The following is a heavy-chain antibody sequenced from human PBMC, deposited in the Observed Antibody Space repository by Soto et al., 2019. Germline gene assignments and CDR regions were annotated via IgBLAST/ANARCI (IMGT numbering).Heavy chain of an antibody. CDR3: ARERPYYGFDY. Sequence: SETLSLTCTVSGGSVSSGTYYWSWIRQPPGKGLEWIGHISYSGSTNYNPSLKSRVTISVDTSKNQFSLKLTSVTAADRAVYYCARERPYYGFDYWGQGTLVTVSS. V-gene: IGHV4-61*01. J-gene: IGHJ4*02. D-gene: IGHD3-22*01. CDR2: ISYSGST. CDR1: GGSVSSGTYY.